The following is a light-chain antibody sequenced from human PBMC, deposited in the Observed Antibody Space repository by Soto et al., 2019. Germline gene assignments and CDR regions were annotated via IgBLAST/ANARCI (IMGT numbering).Light chain of an antibody. J-gene: IGKJ2*01. CDR2: AAS. CDR1: QSISSSY. V-gene: IGKV3-20*01. CDR3: QQYGSSSYT. Sequence: EIVLTQSPGTLSLSPGERATLSCRASQSISSSYLAWYQQKPGQDPRLLIYAASSRATGIPDRFSGSGTGTDFPLSTSRLEPEDFAVYYCQQYGSSSYTFGQGTQLEIK.